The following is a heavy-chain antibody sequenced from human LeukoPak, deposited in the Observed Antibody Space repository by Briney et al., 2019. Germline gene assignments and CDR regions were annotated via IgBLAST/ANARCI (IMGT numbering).Heavy chain of an antibody. CDR2: ISSSSGSI. V-gene: IGHV3-48*01. CDR3: ARGGGYCSSTTCPSTTPFDF. J-gene: IGHJ4*02. Sequence: GGSLRLSCAASGFTFSSYSLNWVRQAPGKGLEWISYISSSSGSIYYADSVNGRFTISRDNAKNSLYLQMNSLRADDTAVYYCARGGGYCSSTTCPSTTPFDFWGQGTLVTVSS. D-gene: IGHD2-2*01. CDR1: GFTFSSYS.